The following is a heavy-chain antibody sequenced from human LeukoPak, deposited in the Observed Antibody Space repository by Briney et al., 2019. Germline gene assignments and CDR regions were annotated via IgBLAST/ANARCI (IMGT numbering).Heavy chain of an antibody. J-gene: IGHJ4*02. Sequence: GGSLRLSCAASGFTFSTHAMSWVRQAPGKGLEWLSVISGSGSSTYYTDSVEGRFTISRDNSKNTLYLQMNSLRVEDTAAYYCAKRGYDSNGYYGYFDYWGQGTLVTVSS. D-gene: IGHD3-22*01. CDR3: AKRGYDSNGYYGYFDY. V-gene: IGHV3-23*01. CDR2: ISGSGSST. CDR1: GFTFSTHA.